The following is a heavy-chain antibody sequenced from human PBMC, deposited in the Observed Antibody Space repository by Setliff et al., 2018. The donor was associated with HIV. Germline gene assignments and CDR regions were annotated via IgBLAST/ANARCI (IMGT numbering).Heavy chain of an antibody. Sequence: SETLSLTCTVSGGSISHYYWNWIRRSPGKGLEWIGFISYSGTTYYNPSLRSRVTVSVDTSKNQFSLKLSSVTAADTAVYFCARDPYCSGDGCFRYYQHWGRGTLVTVSS. CDR1: GGSISHYY. D-gene: IGHD2-15*01. CDR2: ISYSGTT. V-gene: IGHV4-59*12. J-gene: IGHJ1*01. CDR3: ARDPYCSGDGCFRYYQH.